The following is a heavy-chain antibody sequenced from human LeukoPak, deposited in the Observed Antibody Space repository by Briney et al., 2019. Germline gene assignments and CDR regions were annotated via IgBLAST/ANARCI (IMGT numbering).Heavy chain of an antibody. Sequence: PSETLSLTCTVSGRSISSSSYYWGWIRQPPGKGLEWIGSIYYSGSTYYNLSLKSRVTISVDTSKNQFSLKLSSVTAADTAVYYCARPGSFNNWFDPWGQGTLVTVSS. CDR3: ARPGSFNNWFDP. J-gene: IGHJ5*02. CDR2: IYYSGST. D-gene: IGHD6-13*01. V-gene: IGHV4-39*01. CDR1: GRSISSSSYY.